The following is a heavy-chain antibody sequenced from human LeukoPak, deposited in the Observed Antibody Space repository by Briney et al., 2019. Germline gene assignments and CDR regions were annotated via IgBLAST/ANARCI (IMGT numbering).Heavy chain of an antibody. CDR1: GGFISNYY. CDR2: IYYSGAT. CDR3: ARGRRVGRWYSSGGSCYPVPFDY. V-gene: IGHV4-59*12. Sequence: SDTLSLTCTVSGGFISNYYWRWLRHPPGEGLEWFGHIYYSGATNYNPSLKSRVTISVDTSKNHFSMKLSYVTAADKAVYYCARGRRVGRWYSSGGSCYPVPFDYWGQGTLVTVSS. J-gene: IGHJ4*02. D-gene: IGHD2-15*01.